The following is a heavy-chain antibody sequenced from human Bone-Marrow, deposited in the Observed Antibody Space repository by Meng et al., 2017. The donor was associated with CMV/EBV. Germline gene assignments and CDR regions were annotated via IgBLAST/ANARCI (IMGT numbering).Heavy chain of an antibody. D-gene: IGHD3-22*01. J-gene: IGHJ6*02. CDR3: AREGYYYDSSGYYVTYYYYGMDV. CDR2: IIPILGIA. Sequence: SLKVSCKASGGTFSSYAISWVRQAPGQGLEWMGGIIPILGIANYAQKFQGRVTITADKSTSTAYMELSSLRSEDTAVYYCAREGYYYDSSGYYVTYYYYGMDVWGQGTTVTVSS. CDR1: GGTFSSYA. V-gene: IGHV1-69*10.